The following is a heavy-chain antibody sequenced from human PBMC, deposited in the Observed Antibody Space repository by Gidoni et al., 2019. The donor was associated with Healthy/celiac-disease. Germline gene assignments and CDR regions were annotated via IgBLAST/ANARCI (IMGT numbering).Heavy chain of an antibody. CDR2: INSDGSST. CDR1: GFTFSRYW. V-gene: IGHV3-74*01. J-gene: IGHJ6*02. CDR3: ARVVPAAMWYYYGMDV. Sequence: EVQLVESGGGLVQPGESLRLSCAASGFTFSRYWMHWVRQAPGKGLVWVSRINSDGSSTSYADSVKGRFTISRDNAKNTLYLQMNSLRAEDTAVYYCARVVPAAMWYYYGMDVWGQGTTVTVSS. D-gene: IGHD2-2*01.